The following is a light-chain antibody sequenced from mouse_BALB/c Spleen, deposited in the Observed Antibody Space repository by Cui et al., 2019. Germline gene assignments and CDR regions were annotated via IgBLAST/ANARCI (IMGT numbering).Light chain of an antibody. V-gene: IGKV1-117*01. CDR3: YQGSHVPFT. CDR1: HSIVHSNRNTY. J-gene: IGKJ4*01. CDR2: KVS. Sequence: VTMTQTPLALTVSLGGQASISCRSSHSIVHSNRNTYFEWYLQKPGQSPKLLIYKVSNLFSGVPARFSGSGSGTDFTLTISRVEAEDLGVYYCYQGSHVPFTFGSGTKLEIK.